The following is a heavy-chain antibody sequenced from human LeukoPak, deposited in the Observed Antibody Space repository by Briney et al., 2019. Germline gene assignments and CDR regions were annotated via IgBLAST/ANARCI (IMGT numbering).Heavy chain of an antibody. J-gene: IGHJ5*02. Sequence: PSETLSLTCTVSGGSISSSSYYWGWIRQPPGKGLEWIGSIYYSGSTYYNPSLKSRVTISVDTSKNQFSLKLSSVTAADTAVYYCARGLYRVVITDNWFDPWGQGTLVTVSS. V-gene: IGHV4-39*07. CDR2: IYYSGST. CDR3: ARGLYRVVITDNWFDP. D-gene: IGHD3-22*01. CDR1: GGSISSSSYY.